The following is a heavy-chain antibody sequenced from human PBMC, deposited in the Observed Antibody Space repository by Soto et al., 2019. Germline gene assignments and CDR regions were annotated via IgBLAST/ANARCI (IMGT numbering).Heavy chain of an antibody. CDR2: IDPSDSYT. J-gene: IGHJ6*02. Sequence: GESLKISCKGSGYSFTSYWISWVRQMPGKGLEWMGRIDPSDSYTNYSPSFQGHVTISADKSISNAYLQWSSLKASDTDMYYCARRYVGYYYYGMDVWGQGTTVTVSS. V-gene: IGHV5-10-1*01. CDR1: GYSFTSYW. CDR3: ARRYVGYYYYGMDV. D-gene: IGHD5-12*01.